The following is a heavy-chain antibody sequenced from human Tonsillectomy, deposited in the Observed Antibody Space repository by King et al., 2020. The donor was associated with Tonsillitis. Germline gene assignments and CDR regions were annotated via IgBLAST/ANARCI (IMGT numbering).Heavy chain of an antibody. V-gene: IGHV1-2*02. J-gene: IGHJ4*02. Sequence: VQLVESGAEVKNPGASVKVSCRASGYTFTDYYIHWVRQAPGXGLEWMGWXNPNSGGTNYAQXXQGRVTXTRDTSISTAYMDLSRLRSDDTAVYYCVRDRLRITXTXVVNXFXYXGQGXLXTVSS. CDR3: VRDRLRITXTXVVNXFXY. D-gene: IGHD3-22*01. CDR1: GYTFTDYY. CDR2: XNPNSGGT.